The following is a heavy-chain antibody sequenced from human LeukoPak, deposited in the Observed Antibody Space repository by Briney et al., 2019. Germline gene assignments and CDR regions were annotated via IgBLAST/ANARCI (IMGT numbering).Heavy chain of an antibody. CDR3: ARGLPRYSKNWFDP. Sequence: SETLSLTCAVYGGSFSGYYWSWIRQPPGKGLEWIGEINHSGSTNYNPSLKSRVTISVDTSKNQFSLKLSSVTAADTAVYYCARGLPRYSKNWFDPWGQGTLVTVSS. CDR1: GGSFSGYY. J-gene: IGHJ5*02. D-gene: IGHD2-21*01. CDR2: INHSGST. V-gene: IGHV4-34*01.